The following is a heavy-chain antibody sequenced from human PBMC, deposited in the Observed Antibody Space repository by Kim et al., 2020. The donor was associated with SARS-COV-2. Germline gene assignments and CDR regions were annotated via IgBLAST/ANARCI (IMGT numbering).Heavy chain of an antibody. Sequence: GGSLRLSCAASGFTVSSNYMSWVRQAPGKGLEWVSVIYSGGSTYYADSVKGRFTICRDNSKNTLYLQMNSLRAEDTAVYYCARGIPAAMGEFDYWGQGTLVTVSS. CDR3: ARGIPAAMGEFDY. D-gene: IGHD2-2*01. J-gene: IGHJ4*02. V-gene: IGHV3-66*02. CDR2: IYSGGST. CDR1: GFTVSSNY.